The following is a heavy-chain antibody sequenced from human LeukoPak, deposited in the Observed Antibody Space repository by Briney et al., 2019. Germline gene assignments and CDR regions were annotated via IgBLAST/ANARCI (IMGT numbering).Heavy chain of an antibody. CDR3: ARYLLLHHNWFDP. CDR2: ISAYNGNT. V-gene: IGHV1-18*04. Sequence: ASVKVSCKASGYTFTGYYMHWVRQAPGQGLEWMGWISAYNGNTNYAQKLQGRVTMTTDTSTSTAYMELRSLRSDDTAVYYCARYLLLHHNWFDPWGQGTLVTVSS. D-gene: IGHD3-22*01. CDR1: GYTFTGYY. J-gene: IGHJ5*02.